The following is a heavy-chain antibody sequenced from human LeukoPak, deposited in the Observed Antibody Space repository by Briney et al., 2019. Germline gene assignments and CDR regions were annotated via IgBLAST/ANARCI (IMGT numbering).Heavy chain of an antibody. J-gene: IGHJ6*02. CDR1: GFTFSSYA. V-gene: IGHV3-23*01. Sequence: GGSLRLSCAASGFTFSSYAMSWVRQAPGKGLEWVSAISGSGGSTYYADSVKGRFTISRDNSKNTLYLQMNSLRDEDTAVYYCAKDDTATTRYYYNGLDVWGQGTTVTVSS. D-gene: IGHD4-11*01. CDR3: AKDDTATTRYYYNGLDV. CDR2: ISGSGGST.